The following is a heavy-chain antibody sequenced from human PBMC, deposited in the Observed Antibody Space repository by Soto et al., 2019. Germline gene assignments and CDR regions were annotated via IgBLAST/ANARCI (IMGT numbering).Heavy chain of an antibody. CDR3: ARSIAVAGRNYYMDV. J-gene: IGHJ6*03. Sequence: SETLSLTCTVSGGSISSYYWSWIRQPPVKGLEWIGYIYYSGSTNYNPSLKSRVTISVDTSKNQFSLKLSSVTAADTAVYYCARSIAVAGRNYYMDVWGKGTTVTVSS. CDR2: IYYSGST. D-gene: IGHD6-19*01. V-gene: IGHV4-59*01. CDR1: GGSISSYY.